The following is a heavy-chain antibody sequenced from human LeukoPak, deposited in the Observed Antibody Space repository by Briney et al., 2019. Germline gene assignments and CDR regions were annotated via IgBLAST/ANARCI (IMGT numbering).Heavy chain of an antibody. D-gene: IGHD4-17*01. V-gene: IGHV1-2*02. CDR2: INPNSGGT. Sequence: ASVKVSCKASGYTFTGYYIHWVRQAPGQGLEWMGWINPNSGGTNYAQKFQGRVTMTRDTSISTAYMDLSRLRSDDTAVYYCARDGVRYGDYGFDYWGQGTLVAVSS. J-gene: IGHJ4*02. CDR3: ARDGVRYGDYGFDY. CDR1: GYTFTGYY.